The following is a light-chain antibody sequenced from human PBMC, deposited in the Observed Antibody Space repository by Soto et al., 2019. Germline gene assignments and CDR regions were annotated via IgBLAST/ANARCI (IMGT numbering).Light chain of an antibody. CDR2: AAS. J-gene: IGKJ5*01. CDR1: QGITSD. CDR3: QQFHSYPIT. V-gene: IGKV1-13*02. Sequence: AIQLTQSPSSLSGIVGDRVTITCRASQGITSDLAWYQQKPGIAPNLLIYAASTLQSGVPSRFSGSGSGTDFALTITSLQSEDFATYYCQQFHSYPITFGQGTRLEI.